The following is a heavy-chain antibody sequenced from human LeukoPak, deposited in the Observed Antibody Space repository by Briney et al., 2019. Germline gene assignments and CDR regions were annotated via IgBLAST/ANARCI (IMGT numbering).Heavy chain of an antibody. V-gene: IGHV3-64D*06. Sequence: PGGSLRLSCSASGFTFSSYAMHWVRQAPGKGLEYVSAISSNGGSTYYADSVKGRFTISRDNSKNTLYLQMSSLRAEDTAVYYCVKGTSSSWYFSWFDPWGQGTLVTVSS. CDR1: GFTFSSYA. CDR3: VKGTSSSWYFSWFDP. J-gene: IGHJ5*02. D-gene: IGHD6-13*01. CDR2: ISSNGGST.